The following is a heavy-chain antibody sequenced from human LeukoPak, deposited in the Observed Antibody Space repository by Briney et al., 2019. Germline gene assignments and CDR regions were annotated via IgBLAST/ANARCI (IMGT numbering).Heavy chain of an antibody. Sequence: GASVKVSCKASGGTFSSYAISWVRQAPGRGLEWMGGIIPIFGTANYAQKFQGRVTITADESTSTAYMELSSLRSEDTAVYYCARSADAYYDFWSGYSNLYYFDYWGQGTLVTVSS. CDR3: ARSADAYYDFWSGYSNLYYFDY. J-gene: IGHJ4*02. D-gene: IGHD3-3*01. CDR2: IIPIFGTA. CDR1: GGTFSSYA. V-gene: IGHV1-69*13.